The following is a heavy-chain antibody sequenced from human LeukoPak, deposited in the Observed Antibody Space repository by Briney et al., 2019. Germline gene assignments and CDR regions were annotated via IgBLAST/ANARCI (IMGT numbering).Heavy chain of an antibody. Sequence: PSETLSLTCTVSGGSISSYYWSWIRQPPGKGLEWIGYIYYSGSTNYNPSLKSRVTISVDTSKNQFSLKLSSVTAADTAVYYCAREGGPIDYWGQGTLVTVSS. J-gene: IGHJ4*02. CDR1: GGSISSYY. V-gene: IGHV4-59*01. CDR3: AREGGPIDY. D-gene: IGHD2-15*01. CDR2: IYYSGST.